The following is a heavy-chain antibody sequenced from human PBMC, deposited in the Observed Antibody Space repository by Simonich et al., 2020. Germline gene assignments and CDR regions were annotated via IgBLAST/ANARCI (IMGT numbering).Heavy chain of an antibody. CDR2: ICSSISYI. V-gene: IGHV3-21*01. D-gene: IGHD2-2*01. J-gene: IGHJ6*02. CDR1: GFTFSSYS. Sequence: EVQLVESGGGLVKPGGSLRLSCAASGFTFSSYSMNWVRQAPGKGLEWVSSICSSISYIDYADSVKGRFTIAGGNAKNSLYLQMNSLRAEDTAVYYCAGGVYCSSTSCSTYYYYGMDVWGQGTTVTVSS. CDR3: AGGVYCSSTSCSTYYYYGMDV.